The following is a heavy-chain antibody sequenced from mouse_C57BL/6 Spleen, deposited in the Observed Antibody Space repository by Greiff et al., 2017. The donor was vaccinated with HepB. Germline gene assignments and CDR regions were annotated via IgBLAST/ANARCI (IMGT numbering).Heavy chain of an antibody. Sequence: QVQLQQSGAELVRPGASVTLSCKASGYTFTDYEMHWVKQTPVHGLEWIGAIDPETGGTAYNQKFKGKAILTADKSSSTAYMELRSLTSEDSAVYYCTRPYYGSSHLWYFDVWGTGTTVTVSS. J-gene: IGHJ1*03. V-gene: IGHV1-15*01. CDR2: IDPETGGT. CDR1: GYTFTDYE. CDR3: TRPYYGSSHLWYFDV. D-gene: IGHD1-1*01.